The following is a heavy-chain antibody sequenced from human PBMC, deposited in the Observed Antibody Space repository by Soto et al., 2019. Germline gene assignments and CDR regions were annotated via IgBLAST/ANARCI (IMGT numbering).Heavy chain of an antibody. V-gene: IGHV3-23*01. D-gene: IGHD6-6*01. Sequence: EVQLLESGGGLVQPGGSLRLSCAASGFTFSDYAMSWVRQAPGKGLEWVSSIYSRGDTTYSADSVKGRFTISRDNSKNTLLLQMNNLRAEDTAIYFCAKDEESLASSEGWDYWGQGAQVTVS. CDR1: GFTFSDYA. J-gene: IGHJ4*02. CDR3: AKDEESLASSEGWDY. CDR2: IYSRGDTT.